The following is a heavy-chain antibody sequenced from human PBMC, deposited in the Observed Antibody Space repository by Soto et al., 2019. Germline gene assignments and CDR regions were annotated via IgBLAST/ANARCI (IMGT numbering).Heavy chain of an antibody. CDR2: INPSGGST. CDR1: GYTFTSYY. Sequence: QVQLVQSGAEVKKPGASVTVSCTAPGYTFTSYYIHWVRQAPGQGLEWMGIINPSGGSTSYAQKFQDRVTMTRDTSTSTVYMEVGGLRSEDTAVYYCARDQEPPTLYYDYYYMDVWGKGTTVTVSS. J-gene: IGHJ6*03. CDR3: ARDQEPPTLYYDYYYMDV. V-gene: IGHV1-46*03.